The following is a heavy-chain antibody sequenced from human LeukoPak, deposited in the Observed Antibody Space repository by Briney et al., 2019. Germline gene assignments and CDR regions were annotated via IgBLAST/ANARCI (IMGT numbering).Heavy chain of an antibody. D-gene: IGHD3-9*01. CDR3: ARVLRYFEGYYYGMDV. Sequence: ASVKVSCKASGYTFTGYYMHWVRQAPGQGLEWMGWINPNSGGTNYAQKFQGRVTMTRDTSISTAYMELSRLRSDDTAVYYCARVLRYFEGYYYGMDVWGQGTTVTVSS. CDR1: GYTFTGYY. CDR2: INPNSGGT. J-gene: IGHJ6*02. V-gene: IGHV1-2*02.